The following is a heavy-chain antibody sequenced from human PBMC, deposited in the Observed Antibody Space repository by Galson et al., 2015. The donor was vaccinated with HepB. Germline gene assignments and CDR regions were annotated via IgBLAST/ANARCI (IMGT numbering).Heavy chain of an antibody. J-gene: IGHJ6*02. CDR1: GFTFSSYW. CDR2: IKQDGSEK. CDR3: AREGVAVAGTLAYYYYYGMDV. Sequence: SLRLSCAASGFTFSSYWMSWVRQAPGKGLEWVANIKQDGSEKYYVDSVKGRFTISRDNAKNSLYLQMNSLRAEDTAVYYCAREGVAVAGTLAYYYYYGMDVWGQGTTVTVSS. V-gene: IGHV3-7*03. D-gene: IGHD6-19*01.